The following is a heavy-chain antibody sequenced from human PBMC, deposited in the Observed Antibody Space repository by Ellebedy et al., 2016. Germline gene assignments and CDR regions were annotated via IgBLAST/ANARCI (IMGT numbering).Heavy chain of an antibody. CDR1: DDSFDLSY. CDR2: IFYDGSA. J-gene: IGHJ3*02. Sequence: SETLSLTXSVSDDSFDLSYWSWIRQPPGKGLEWIGYIFYDGSAAYNPALKSRITMSVDASKNLFSLKLKSVTAADTAVYYCVRGDRSKALAVPTARRKNAFDIWGQGTMVTVAS. V-gene: IGHV4-59*12. D-gene: IGHD2-2*01. CDR3: VRGDRSKALAVPTARRKNAFDI.